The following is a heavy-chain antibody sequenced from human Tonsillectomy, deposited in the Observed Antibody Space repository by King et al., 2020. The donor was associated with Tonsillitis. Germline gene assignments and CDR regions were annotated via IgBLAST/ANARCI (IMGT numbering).Heavy chain of an antibody. CDR1: GGSISTYY. Sequence: VQLQESGPGQLKPSENLSLTCTVSGGSISTYYWSWIRQPPGKGLEWLGYIYYTGNTNYNPSLKSRVPISVDTSKNLFSLKLTSVTAADTAVYYCARVQQLVLDNWGQGTLVTVSS. V-gene: IGHV4-59*08. D-gene: IGHD6-13*01. J-gene: IGHJ4*02. CDR3: ARVQQLVLDN. CDR2: IYYTGNT.